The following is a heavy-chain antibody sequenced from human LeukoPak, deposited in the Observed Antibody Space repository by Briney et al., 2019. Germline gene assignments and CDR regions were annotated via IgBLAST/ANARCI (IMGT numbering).Heavy chain of an antibody. CDR3: VSGSLQSGYNFDY. J-gene: IGHJ4*02. D-gene: IGHD3-3*01. V-gene: IGHV3-74*01. Sequence: GGSLRLSCAASGFTFTNYWMHWVRQAPGMGLVWVSRLPPDELDIIYADSVKGRFTVSRDNAKNTLYLQMNSLRAEDTAVYYCVSGSLQSGYNFDYWGQGALVTVSS. CDR2: LPPDELDI. CDR1: GFTFTNYW.